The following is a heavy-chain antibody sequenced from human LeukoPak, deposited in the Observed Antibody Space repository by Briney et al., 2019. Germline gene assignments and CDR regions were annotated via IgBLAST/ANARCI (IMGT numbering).Heavy chain of an antibody. CDR2: VTRNSGII. Sequence: PGGSLRLSCAASGFTFDDYAMHWVRQAPGKGLEWVSGVTRNSGIIVYADSVKGRFTISRDNARNSLFLEMTSLRGDDTALYYCAKGKRSGLVYSAIDYWGQGTLVSVSS. D-gene: IGHD3/OR15-3a*01. J-gene: IGHJ4*02. V-gene: IGHV3-9*01. CDR1: GFTFDDYA. CDR3: AKGKRSGLVYSAIDY.